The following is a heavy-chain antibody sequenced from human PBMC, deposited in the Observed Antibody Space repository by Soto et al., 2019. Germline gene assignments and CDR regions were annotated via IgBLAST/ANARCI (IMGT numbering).Heavy chain of an antibody. J-gene: IGHJ4*02. CDR3: ARVPSP. V-gene: IGHV4-30-2*01. CDR1: TFSISSGGYS. D-gene: IGHD6-6*01. CDR2: IYHSGST. Sequence: PSETLSLTFALSTFSISSGGYSWSWIRQPPGKGLEWIGHIYHSGSTHYNPSLKSRVTISVDRSKNQFSLKLSSVTAADTAVYYCARVPSPRGQGTLVTVSS.